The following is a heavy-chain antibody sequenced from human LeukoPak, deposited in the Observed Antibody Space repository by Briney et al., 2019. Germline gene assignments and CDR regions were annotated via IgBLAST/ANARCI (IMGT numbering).Heavy chain of an antibody. D-gene: IGHD3-22*01. CDR2: INPNSGGT. J-gene: IGHJ4*02. CDR3: ARDGTGYYDSSGYPDY. V-gene: IGHV1-2*02. CDR1: GYTLTGYY. Sequence: ASVKVSCKASGYTLTGYYMHWVRQAPGQGLEWMGWINPNSGGTNYAQKFQGRVTMTRDTSISTAYMELSRLRSDDTAVYYCARDGTGYYDSSGYPDYWGQGTLVTVSS.